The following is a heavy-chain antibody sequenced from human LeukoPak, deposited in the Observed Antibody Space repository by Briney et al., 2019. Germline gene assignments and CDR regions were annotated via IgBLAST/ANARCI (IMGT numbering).Heavy chain of an antibody. CDR2: ISSNGGST. J-gene: IGHJ4*02. CDR3: ARDSSRMGPFDY. Sequence: GGSLRLSCAASGFTFSSYAMHWVRQAPGKGLEYVSAISSNGGSTYYANSVKGRFTISRDNSKNTLYLQMGSLRAEDMAVYYCARDSSRMGPFDYWGQGTLVTVSS. V-gene: IGHV3-64*01. CDR1: GFTFSSYA.